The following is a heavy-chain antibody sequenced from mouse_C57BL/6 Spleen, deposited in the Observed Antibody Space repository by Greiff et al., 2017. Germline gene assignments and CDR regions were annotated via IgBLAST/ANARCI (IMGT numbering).Heavy chain of an antibody. CDR3: ARSGTGNNYFDY. CDR2: IHPNSGST. Sequence: QVQLQQPGAELVKPGASVKLSCKASGYTFTSYWMHWVKQRPGQGLEWIGMIHPNSGSTNYNEKFKSKATLTVDKSSSTAYMQLSSLTSEDSAVYYCARSGTGNNYFDYWGQGTTLTVSS. D-gene: IGHD4-1*01. V-gene: IGHV1-64*01. CDR1: GYTFTSYW. J-gene: IGHJ2*01.